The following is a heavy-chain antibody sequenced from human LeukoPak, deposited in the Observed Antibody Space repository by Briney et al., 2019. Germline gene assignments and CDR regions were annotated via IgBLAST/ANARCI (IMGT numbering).Heavy chain of an antibody. CDR1: GFTFSSYW. CDR2: IKQDGSEK. V-gene: IGHV3-7*01. D-gene: IGHD6-19*01. Sequence: PGGSLRLSCAASGFTFSSYWMSWVRQAPGKGLEWLANIKQDGSEKYYVDSVKGRFTISRDNAKNSLYLQMNSLRAEDTAVYYCARDLEVDLGSSAFTGRAFDYWGQGTLVTVSS. CDR3: ARDLEVDLGSSAFTGRAFDY. J-gene: IGHJ4*02.